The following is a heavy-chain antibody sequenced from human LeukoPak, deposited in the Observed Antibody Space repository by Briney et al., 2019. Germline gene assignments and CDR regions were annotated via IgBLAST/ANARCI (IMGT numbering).Heavy chain of an antibody. V-gene: IGHV1-18*04. CDR3: ARGGNSGWRTPNDDY. J-gene: IGHJ4*02. Sequence: ASVKVSCKASGYTFTGYYMHWVRQAPGQGLEWMGWSSAYNGNTNYAQKLQGRVTMTTDTSTSTAYMELRSLRSDDTAVYYCARGGNSGWRTPNDDYWGQGTLVTVSS. CDR1: GYTFTGYY. D-gene: IGHD6-19*01. CDR2: SSAYNGNT.